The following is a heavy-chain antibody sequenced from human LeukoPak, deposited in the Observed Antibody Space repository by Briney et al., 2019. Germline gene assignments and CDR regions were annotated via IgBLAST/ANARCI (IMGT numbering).Heavy chain of an antibody. J-gene: IGHJ6*02. D-gene: IGHD5-18*01. CDR1: GGSISSYY. Sequence: SETLSLTCTVSGGSISSYYWSWIRQPPGKGLEWIGYIYYSGSTNYNPSLKSRVTISVDTSKNQFSLKLSSVTAADTAVYYCASTAMVKFVGYYYYYGMDVWGQGTTVTVSS. CDR2: IYYSGST. CDR3: ASTAMVKFVGYYYYYGMDV. V-gene: IGHV4-59*12.